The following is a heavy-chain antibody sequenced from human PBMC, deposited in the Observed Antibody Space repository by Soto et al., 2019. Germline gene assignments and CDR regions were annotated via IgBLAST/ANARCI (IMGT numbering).Heavy chain of an antibody. J-gene: IGHJ4*02. V-gene: IGHV1-3*01. CDR2: INAGNGDT. Sequence: GASVKVSCKASGYTVTSYPMHWVRQAPGQGREWIGWINAGNGDTKYSQKFQGRVTITRDTTAITAYMELSSLRSEDTAVYYCARDWTHYDSSGPGDYWGQGTLVTVSS. CDR3: ARDWTHYDSSGPGDY. D-gene: IGHD3-22*01. CDR1: GYTVTSYP.